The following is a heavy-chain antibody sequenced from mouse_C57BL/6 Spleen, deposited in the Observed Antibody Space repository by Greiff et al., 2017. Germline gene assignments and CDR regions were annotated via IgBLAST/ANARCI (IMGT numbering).Heavy chain of an antibody. Sequence: VKVVESGAELVKPGASVKISCKASGYTFTTYPIAWMKQNHGKSLEWIGNFHPYNYDTKYNEKFKGKATFTVEKSSNTVYLELSRLTSDDSAVYNCADGDDDLDYWGQGTTLTVSS. J-gene: IGHJ2*01. D-gene: IGHD2-3*01. CDR2: FHPYNYDT. CDR1: GYTFTTYP. CDR3: ADGDDDLDY. V-gene: IGHV1-47*01.